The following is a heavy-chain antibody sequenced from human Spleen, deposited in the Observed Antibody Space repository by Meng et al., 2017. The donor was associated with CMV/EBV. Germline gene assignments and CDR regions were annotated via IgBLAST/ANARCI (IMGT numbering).Heavy chain of an antibody. CDR1: GFTFDDYA. CDR3: AKLVGYSSGWYDSGDY. V-gene: IGHV3-9*01. CDR2: ISWNSGSI. J-gene: IGHJ4*02. Sequence: GGSLRLSCAASGFTFDDYAMHWVRQALGKGLEWVSGISWNSGSIGYADSVKGRFTISRDNAKNSLYLQMNSLRAEDTALYYCAKLVGYSSGWYDSGDYWGQGTLVTVS. D-gene: IGHD6-19*01.